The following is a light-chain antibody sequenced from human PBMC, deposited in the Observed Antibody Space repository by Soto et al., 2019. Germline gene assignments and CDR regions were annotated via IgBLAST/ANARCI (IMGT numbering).Light chain of an antibody. J-gene: IGKJ3*01. Sequence: IQLTQSPSSLSASVGDRVTITCRASQGISSFLAWYQQKPGKAPKLLIYGASTLQSGVPSRFSGSGSGTDFTLTIGSLQPEDFATYNCQQLNSFPIPFGPGTKVDIK. V-gene: IGKV1-9*01. CDR3: QQLNSFPIP. CDR2: GAS. CDR1: QGISSF.